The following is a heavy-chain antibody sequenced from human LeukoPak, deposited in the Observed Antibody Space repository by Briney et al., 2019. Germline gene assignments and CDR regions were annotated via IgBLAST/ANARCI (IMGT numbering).Heavy chain of an antibody. J-gene: IGHJ4*02. D-gene: IGHD3-16*01. CDR2: ISSSSSYI. Sequence: GSLRLSCTASGFTFSSYSMNWVRQAPGKGLELVSSISSSSSYIYYADSVKGRFTISRDNAKNSLYLQMNSLRAEDTAVYYCASIRLGGAHTDWGQGTLVTVSS. V-gene: IGHV3-21*01. CDR3: ASIRLGGAHTD. CDR1: GFTFSSYS.